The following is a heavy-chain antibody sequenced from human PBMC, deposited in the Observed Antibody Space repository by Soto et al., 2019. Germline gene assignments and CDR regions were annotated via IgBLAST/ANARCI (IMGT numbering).Heavy chain of an antibody. CDR2: IYYSGST. V-gene: IGHV4-59*01. D-gene: IGHD3-3*01. CDR3: ARGANYDFWSGYYLIFDY. J-gene: IGHJ4*02. Sequence: SETLSLTCTVSGGSISSYYWSWIRQPPGKGLEWIGYIYYSGSTNYNPSLKSRVTISVDTSKNQFSLKLSSVTAADTAVYYCARGANYDFWSGYYLIFDYWGQGTLVTVSS. CDR1: GGSISSYY.